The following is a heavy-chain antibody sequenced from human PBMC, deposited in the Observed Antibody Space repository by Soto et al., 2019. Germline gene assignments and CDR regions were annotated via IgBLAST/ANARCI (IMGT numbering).Heavy chain of an antibody. CDR1: GFTFNVYY. J-gene: IGHJ4*02. CDR3: SRENWFQDY. D-gene: IGHD3-10*01. V-gene: IGHV3-7*03. Sequence: EVQLVESGGDLVQPGGSLRLSCAASGFTFNVYYMTWVRQAPGRGLEWVVSINKDGSEQYYVDSVKGRFTISRDNAKNSLYLQMNSLRAEDTALYYCSRENWFQDYWGQGTLVTVSS. CDR2: INKDGSEQ.